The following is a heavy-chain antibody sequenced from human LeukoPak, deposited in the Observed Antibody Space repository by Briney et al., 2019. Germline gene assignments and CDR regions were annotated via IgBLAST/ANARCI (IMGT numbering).Heavy chain of an antibody. Sequence: GGSLRLSCAASGFTFSDYAMSWVRQAPGKGLEWVSAISGSGGTTYYADSVKGRFTISRDTSKTTLYLQMNSLRAEDTAVYYCAKGTLVAGATVFDYWGQGTPVTVSA. CDR3: AKGTLVAGATVFDY. J-gene: IGHJ4*02. V-gene: IGHV3-23*01. D-gene: IGHD6-19*01. CDR2: ISGSGGTT. CDR1: GFTFSDYA.